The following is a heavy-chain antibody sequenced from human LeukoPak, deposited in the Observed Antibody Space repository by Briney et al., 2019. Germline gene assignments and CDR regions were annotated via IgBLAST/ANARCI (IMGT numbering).Heavy chain of an antibody. CDR3: ARDKRALNWFDP. CDR1: GYTFTSYD. Sequence: ASVKVSCKASGYTFTSYDIDWVRQATGQGLEWMGWMNPNSGNTGYAQKFQGRVTMTRNTSISTAYMELSSLRSEDTAVYYCARDKRALNWFDPWGQGTLVTVSS. J-gene: IGHJ5*02. V-gene: IGHV1-8*01. CDR2: MNPNSGNT.